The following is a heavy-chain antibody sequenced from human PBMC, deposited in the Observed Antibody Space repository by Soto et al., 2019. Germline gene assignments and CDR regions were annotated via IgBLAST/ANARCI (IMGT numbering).Heavy chain of an antibody. D-gene: IGHD6-13*01. CDR1: GFAFSNYA. V-gene: IGHV3-23*01. CDR2: ISGSGGST. J-gene: IGHJ4*02. CDR3: AKDQGTSWYEIDY. Sequence: EVQLLESGGGLVQPGGSLRLSCAASGFAFSNYAVTWVRQAPRKRLKWVSTISGSGGSTYYADSVKGRFTISRDNSKNTLYLQMNSLRAEDTAVYYCAKDQGTSWYEIDYWGQGTLVTVSS.